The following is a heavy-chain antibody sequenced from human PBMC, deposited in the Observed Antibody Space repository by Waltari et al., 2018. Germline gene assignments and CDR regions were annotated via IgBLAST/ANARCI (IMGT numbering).Heavy chain of an antibody. J-gene: IGHJ4*02. CDR2: IYYSGIT. V-gene: IGHV4-39*01. D-gene: IGHD3-3*01. Sequence: QLQLQESGPGLVKPSETLSLTCTVSGGSISSSSYYWGWIRQPPGKGLEWIGSIYYSGITYYNPSLTSRVTISVDTSKNQFSLKLSSVTAADTAVYYCARLLCDFWSGLYYFDYWGQGTLVTVSS. CDR3: ARLLCDFWSGLYYFDY. CDR1: GGSISSSSYY.